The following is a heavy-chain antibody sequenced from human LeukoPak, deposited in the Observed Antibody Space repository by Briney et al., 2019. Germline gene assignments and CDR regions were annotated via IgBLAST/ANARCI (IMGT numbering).Heavy chain of an antibody. D-gene: IGHD3-22*01. Sequence: HPGRSLRLSCAASGFIFSSYGMHWVRQAPGKGLEWVAVIWYDESNKYYADSMKGRFTISRDNSKNTLYLQMNSLRAEDTAVYYCAKGLDSYYYYYMDVWGKGTTVTVSS. V-gene: IGHV3-33*06. CDR2: IWYDESNK. J-gene: IGHJ6*03. CDR3: AKGLDSYYYYYMDV. CDR1: GFIFSSYG.